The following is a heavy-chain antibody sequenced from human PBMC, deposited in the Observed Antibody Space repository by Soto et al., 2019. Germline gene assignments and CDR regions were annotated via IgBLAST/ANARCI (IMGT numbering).Heavy chain of an antibody. J-gene: IGHJ4*02. CDR1: GGSISSYY. CDR2: IYYSGST. V-gene: IGHV4-59*01. Sequence: SETLSLTCTVSGGSISSYYWSWIRQPPGKGLEWIGYIYYSGSTNYNPSLKSRVTISVDTSKNQFSLKLSSVTAADTAVYYCARLHYCGSRAQIAYCGQGSLVPVSS. CDR3: ARLHYCGSRAQIAY. D-gene: IGHD3-10*01.